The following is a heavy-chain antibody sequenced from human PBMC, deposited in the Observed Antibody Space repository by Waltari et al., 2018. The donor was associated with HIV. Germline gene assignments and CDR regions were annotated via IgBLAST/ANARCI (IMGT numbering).Heavy chain of an antibody. Sequence: EVQLVESGVVVVQPGGFLRLSCQPSGFTFDDYAMHWVRQAPGKGLEWVSLISWDGGSTYYADSVKGRFTISRDNSKNSLYLQMNSLRAEDTALYYCSTYGDSEAFDIWGQGTMVTVSS. CDR2: ISWDGGST. V-gene: IGHV3-43D*03. D-gene: IGHD4-17*01. CDR1: GFTFDDYA. J-gene: IGHJ3*02. CDR3: STYGDSEAFDI.